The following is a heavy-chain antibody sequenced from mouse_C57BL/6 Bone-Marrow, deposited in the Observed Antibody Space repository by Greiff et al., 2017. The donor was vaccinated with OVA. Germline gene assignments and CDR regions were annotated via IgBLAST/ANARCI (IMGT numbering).Heavy chain of an antibody. V-gene: IGHV5-12*01. J-gene: IGHJ1*03. CDR1: GFTFSDYY. D-gene: IGHD1-1*01. CDR2: ISNGGGST. CDR3: ARQITTLVADDWYFDV. Sequence: EVHLVESGGGLVQPGGSLKLSCAASGFTFSDYYMYWVRQTPEKRLEWVAYISNGGGSTYYPDTVKGRFTISRDNAKNTLYLQMSHLKSEDTAMYYCARQITTLVADDWYFDVWGTGTTVTVSS.